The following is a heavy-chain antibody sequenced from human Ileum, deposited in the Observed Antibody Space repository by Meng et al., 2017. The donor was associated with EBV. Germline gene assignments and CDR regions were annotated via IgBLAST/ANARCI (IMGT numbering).Heavy chain of an antibody. Sequence: VQRQVPGPGWVKPAGTVSLTCIVSGGSVNGNPWWIWVRQPPGEGLEWIGQIYHSGATNYNPSLKIRVTISVDTSENQFSLELNSVTAADTAVYYCARIPYGDIYSAYFDYWSPGTLVTVSS. D-gene: IGHD2-21*02. CDR3: ARIPYGDIYSAYFDY. J-gene: IGHJ4*02. V-gene: IGHV4-4*02. CDR2: IYHSGAT. CDR1: GGSVNGNPW.